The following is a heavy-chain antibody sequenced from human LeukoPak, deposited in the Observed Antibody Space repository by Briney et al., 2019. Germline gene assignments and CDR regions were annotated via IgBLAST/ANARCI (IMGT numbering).Heavy chain of an antibody. V-gene: IGHV4-38-2*02. J-gene: IGHJ4*02. CDR2: IYHSGST. Sequence: PSETLSLTCTVSGYSISSGYYWGWIRQPPGKGLEWIGSIYHSGSTYYNPSLKSRVTISVDTSKNQFSLKLSSVTAADTAVYYCARVGRYYYGSGSEEFWGQGTLVTVSS. CDR1: GYSISSGYY. D-gene: IGHD3-10*01. CDR3: ARVGRYYYGSGSEEF.